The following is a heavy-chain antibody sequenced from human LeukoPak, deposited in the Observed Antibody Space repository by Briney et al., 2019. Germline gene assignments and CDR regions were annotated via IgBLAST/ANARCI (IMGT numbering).Heavy chain of an antibody. CDR3: ARPSISVAGKYDY. CDR1: GGSISSSSYY. J-gene: IGHJ4*02. Sequence: PSETLSLTCTVSGGSISSSSYYWGWLRQPPGKGLEWIGSIYYTGNTYYNPSLKSRVTISVDTSKNQFSLKLNSVTAADTAVYYCARPSISVAGKYDYWGQGTLVTVSS. CDR2: IYYTGNT. D-gene: IGHD6-19*01. V-gene: IGHV4-39*01.